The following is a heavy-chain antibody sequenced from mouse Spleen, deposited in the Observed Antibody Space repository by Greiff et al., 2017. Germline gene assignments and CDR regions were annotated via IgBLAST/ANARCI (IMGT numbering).Heavy chain of an antibody. CDR3: ARGGFYGNYRFAY. CDR1: GYTFTSYW. J-gene: IGHJ3*01. CDR2: IDPNSGGT. D-gene: IGHD2-1*01. Sequence: QVQLKQPGAELVKPGASVKLSCKAAGYTFTSYWMHWVKQRPGRGFEWIGRIDPNSGGTKYNEKFKSKATLTVDKPSSTAYMQLSSLTSEDSAVYYCARGGFYGNYRFAYWGQGTLVTVSA. V-gene: IGHV1-72*01.